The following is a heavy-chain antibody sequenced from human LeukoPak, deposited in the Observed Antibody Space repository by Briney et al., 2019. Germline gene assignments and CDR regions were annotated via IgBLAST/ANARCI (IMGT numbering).Heavy chain of an antibody. CDR3: ARMRGGDPQYYYDSSGYGP. V-gene: IGHV1-2*06. J-gene: IGHJ5*02. CDR1: GYTFTGYY. D-gene: IGHD3-22*01. CDR2: INPNSGGT. Sequence: ASVKVSCKASGYTFTGYYMHWVRRAPGQGLEWMGRINPNSGGTNYAQKFQGRVTMTRDTSISTAYMELSRLRSDDTAVYYCARMRGGDPQYYYDSSGYGPWGQGTLVTVSS.